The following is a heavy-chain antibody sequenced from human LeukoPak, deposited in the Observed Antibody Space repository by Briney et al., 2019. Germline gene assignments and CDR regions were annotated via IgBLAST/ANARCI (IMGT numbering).Heavy chain of an antibody. V-gene: IGHV1-46*01. J-gene: IGHJ6*02. D-gene: IGHD2-21*02. CDR3: ARDGDPIGYYGMDV. CDR1: GYTFTSYY. Sequence: ASVKVSCKASGYTFTSYYMHWVRQAPGQGLEWMGIINPSGGSTSYAQKFQGRVTITADKSTSTAYMELSSLRSEDTAVYYCARDGDPIGYYGMDVWGQGTTVTVSS. CDR2: INPSGGST.